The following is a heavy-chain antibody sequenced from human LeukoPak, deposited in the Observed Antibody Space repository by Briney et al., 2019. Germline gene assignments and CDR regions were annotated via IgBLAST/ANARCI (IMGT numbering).Heavy chain of an antibody. CDR3: ARDRGSYYRGGFDY. D-gene: IGHD1-26*01. V-gene: IGHV3-33*01. Sequence: PGGSLRLSCAASGFTFSSYGMHWVRQAPGKGLEWVAVIWYDGSNKYYADSVKGRFTISRDNSKNTLYLQMNSLRAEDTAVYYCARDRGSYYRGGFDYWGQRTLVTVSS. CDR2: IWYDGSNK. J-gene: IGHJ4*02. CDR1: GFTFSSYG.